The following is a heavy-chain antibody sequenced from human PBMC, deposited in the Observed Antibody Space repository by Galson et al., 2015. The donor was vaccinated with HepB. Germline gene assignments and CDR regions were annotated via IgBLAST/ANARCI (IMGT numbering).Heavy chain of an antibody. J-gene: IGHJ4*02. CDR1: GFTFSSYA. D-gene: IGHD4/OR15-4a*01. CDR3: ASEGVVYGAWRFHPLEY. V-gene: IGHV3-30*04. Sequence: SLRLSCAASGFTFSSYAMNWVRQAPGKGLAWVSVISYDETNTYYADSVKGRVTISRDNSTDTLYLQMISLRIEDTAVYYCASEGVVYGAWRFHPLEYWGQGTLVTVSS. CDR2: ISYDETNT.